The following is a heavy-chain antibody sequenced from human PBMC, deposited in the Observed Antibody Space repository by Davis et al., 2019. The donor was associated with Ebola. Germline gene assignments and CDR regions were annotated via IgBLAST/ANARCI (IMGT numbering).Heavy chain of an antibody. Sequence: GGSLRLSCAASGFTFSTYSISWVRQAPGKGLEWVSSISSDSDYIYYADSAKGRFTISRDNAKNSLYLQMNSLRAEDTAVYYCAREGYYVSGSRGMDVWGKGTTVIVSS. CDR2: ISSDSDYI. D-gene: IGHD3-10*01. CDR1: GFTFSTYS. J-gene: IGHJ6*04. CDR3: AREGYYVSGSRGMDV. V-gene: IGHV3-21*01.